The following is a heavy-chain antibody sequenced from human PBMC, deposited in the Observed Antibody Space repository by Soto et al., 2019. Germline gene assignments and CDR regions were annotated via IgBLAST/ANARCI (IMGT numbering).Heavy chain of an antibody. CDR3: GRHRFLDTPEY. D-gene: IGHD3-3*01. CDR1: GFTFSTYS. CDR2: ISSSSVSM. Sequence: EVQLVESGGGLVKPGGSLRLSCAASGFTFSTYSMNWVRQAPGKGLEWVSSISSSSVSMSYADSVNGRFTISRDNAKNSQFLQMNRLRAEDTAVYYCGRHRFLDTPEYWGQGTLVTVSS. J-gene: IGHJ4*02. V-gene: IGHV3-21*02.